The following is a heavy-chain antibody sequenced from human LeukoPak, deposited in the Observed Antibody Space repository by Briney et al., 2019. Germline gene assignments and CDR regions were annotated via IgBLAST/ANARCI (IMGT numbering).Heavy chain of an antibody. J-gene: IGHJ4*02. CDR3: ARGRDYGDYYFDY. CDR1: GGTFSSYA. Sequence: ASVKVSCKASGGTFSSYAISWVRQAPGQGLEWMGGIIPIFGTANYAQKFQGRVTITADKSTSTAYMELSSLRSEDTAVYYCARGRDYGDYYFDYWGQGTLVTVSS. D-gene: IGHD4-17*01. V-gene: IGHV1-69*06. CDR2: IIPIFGTA.